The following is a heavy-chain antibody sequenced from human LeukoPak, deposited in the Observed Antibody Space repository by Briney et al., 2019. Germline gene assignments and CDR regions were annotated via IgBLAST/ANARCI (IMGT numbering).Heavy chain of an antibody. CDR2: ISGGGGTT. CDR1: GFTFSSYA. CDR3: AKDSGPYTGGYYGH. D-gene: IGHD3-22*01. V-gene: IGHV3-23*01. J-gene: IGHJ4*02. Sequence: QPGGSLRLSCAASGFTFSSYAMSWVRQAPGKRLEWVSAISGGGGTTYYADSVKGRFTISRDNSKNTLFLQMNSLRAEDTAVYYCAKDSGPYTGGYYGHWGQGTLVTVSS.